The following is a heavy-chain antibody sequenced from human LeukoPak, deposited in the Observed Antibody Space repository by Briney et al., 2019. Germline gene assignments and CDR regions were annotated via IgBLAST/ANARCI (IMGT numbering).Heavy chain of an antibody. CDR1: GFTFSSYA. CDR3: ARAGGKYSAYDY. Sequence: GGSLRLSCAASGFTFSSYAMHWVRQAPGKGLEWVAVISYDGSNKYYADSVKGRFTISRDNSKNTLYLQMNSLRAEDTAVYYCARAGGKYSAYDYWGQGTLVTVSS. J-gene: IGHJ4*02. CDR2: ISYDGSNK. D-gene: IGHD5-12*01. V-gene: IGHV3-30-3*01.